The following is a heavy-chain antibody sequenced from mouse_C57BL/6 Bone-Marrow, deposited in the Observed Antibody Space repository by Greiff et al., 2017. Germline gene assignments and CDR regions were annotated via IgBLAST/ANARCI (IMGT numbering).Heavy chain of an antibody. J-gene: IGHJ2*01. D-gene: IGHD2-4*01. CDR2: INPSSGYT. V-gene: IGHV1-4*01. Sequence: QVQLQQSGAELARPGASVKMSCKASGYTFTSYTMHWVKQRPGQGLEWIGYINPSSGYTKYNQKFKDKATLTADKSSSTAYMQLSSLTSEDSAVYYCASERDYDGYFDYWGQGTTLTVSS. CDR1: GYTFTSYT. CDR3: ASERDYDGYFDY.